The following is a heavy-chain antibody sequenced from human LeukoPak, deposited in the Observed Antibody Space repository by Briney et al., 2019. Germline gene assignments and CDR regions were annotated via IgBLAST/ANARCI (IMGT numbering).Heavy chain of an antibody. CDR1: GSTFTSYY. Sequence: EASVKVSCKASGSTFTSYYIHWVRQAPGQGLEWMGIINPSGGSTSCAQKFQGRVTMTSDTSTSTVYMELSSLRSDDTAVYYCASGSSKCYLADPWGQGTLVSV. CDR2: INPSGGST. D-gene: IGHD2-2*01. J-gene: IGHJ5*02. V-gene: IGHV1-46*01. CDR3: ASGSSKCYLADP.